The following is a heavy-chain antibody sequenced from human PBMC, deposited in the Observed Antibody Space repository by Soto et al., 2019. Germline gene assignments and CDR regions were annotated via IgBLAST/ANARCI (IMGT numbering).Heavy chain of an antibody. D-gene: IGHD6-19*01. CDR2: IYYSGST. CDR1: GGSISSYY. Sequence: SETLSLTCTVSGGSISSYYWSWIRQPPGKGLEWIGYIYYSGSTNYNPSLKSRVTISVDTSKNQFSLKLSSVTAADTAVYYCARVVGDSGWSTLDYFDYWGQGTLVTVSS. V-gene: IGHV4-59*01. J-gene: IGHJ4*02. CDR3: ARVVGDSGWSTLDYFDY.